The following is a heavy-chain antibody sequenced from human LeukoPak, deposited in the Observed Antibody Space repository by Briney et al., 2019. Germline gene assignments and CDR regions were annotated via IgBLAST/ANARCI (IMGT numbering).Heavy chain of an antibody. V-gene: IGHV4-30-4*01. CDR3: ARDGSNYSGYGDFDS. J-gene: IGHJ4*02. CDR1: GGSISSYY. CDR2: IYYSGST. D-gene: IGHD5-12*01. Sequence: SETLSLTCSVSGGSISSYYWSWIRQPPGKGLEWIGYIYYSGSTYYNPSLKSRVTISLDPSKTQFSLKLTSVTAADTAVYYCARDGSNYSGYGDFDSWGQGTLVTVSS.